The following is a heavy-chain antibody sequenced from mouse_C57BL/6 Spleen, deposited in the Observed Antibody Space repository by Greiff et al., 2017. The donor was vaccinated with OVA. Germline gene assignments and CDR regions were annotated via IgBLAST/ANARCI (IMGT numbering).Heavy chain of an antibody. V-gene: IGHV7-3*01. D-gene: IGHD1-1*01. Sequence: EVKLVESGGGLVQPGGSLSLSCAASGFTFTDYYMSWVRQPPGKALEWLGFIRNKANGYTTEYSASVKGRFTISRDNSQSILYLQMNALRAEDSATYYCAREVVSSYYWYFDVWGTGTTVTVSS. J-gene: IGHJ1*03. CDR1: GFTFTDYY. CDR2: IRNKANGYTT. CDR3: AREVVSSYYWYFDV.